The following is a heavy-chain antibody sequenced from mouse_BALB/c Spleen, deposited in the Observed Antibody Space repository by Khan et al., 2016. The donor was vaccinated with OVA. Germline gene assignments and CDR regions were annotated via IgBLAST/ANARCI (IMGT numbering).Heavy chain of an antibody. V-gene: IGHV5-6*01. D-gene: IGHD1-1*01. CDR2: VSTGGGYT. CDR3: ARLSYYYYSEGFAY. CDR1: GFTFSTYG. Sequence: EVQLVESGGDLVKPGGSLKLSCAASGFTFSTYGMSWVRQTPDKRLEWVATVSTGGGYTYYPDSVKGRFTISSDNAKNTLYLQMRMLKSEDTAMFYCARLSYYYYSEGFAYWGQGTLVTVSA. J-gene: IGHJ3*01.